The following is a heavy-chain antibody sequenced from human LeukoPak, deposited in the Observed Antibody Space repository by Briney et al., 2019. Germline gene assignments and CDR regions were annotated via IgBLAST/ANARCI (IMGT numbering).Heavy chain of an antibody. CDR2: ISYSGST. J-gene: IGHJ4*02. Sequence: SETLSLTCTVSGDSINSRSYYWDWIRQPPGKGLEWIGYISYSGSTNYNPSLKSRVTISVDTSRNQFSLKLSSVTAADTAVYYCARGRLGGSGSYYNVLDYWGQGTLVTVSS. V-gene: IGHV4-61*05. CDR1: GDSINSRSYY. CDR3: ARGRLGGSGSYYNVLDY. D-gene: IGHD3-10*01.